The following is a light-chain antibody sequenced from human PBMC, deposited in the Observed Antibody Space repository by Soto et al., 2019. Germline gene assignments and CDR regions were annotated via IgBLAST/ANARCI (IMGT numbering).Light chain of an antibody. Sequence: QSVLTQTASVSGSPGQSITISCTGTSSDVGGYNHVSWYQQHPGKAPKLMIFDVSNRPSGVPNRFSGSKSGNTASLTISGLQSEDEADYYCSSFTTSTTYVFGTGTQLTVL. CDR1: SSDVGGYNH. J-gene: IGLJ1*01. CDR2: DVS. V-gene: IGLV2-14*01. CDR3: SSFTTSTTYV.